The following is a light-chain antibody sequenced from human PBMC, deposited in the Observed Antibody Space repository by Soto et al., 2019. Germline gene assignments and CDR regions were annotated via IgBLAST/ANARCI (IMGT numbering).Light chain of an antibody. J-gene: IGKJ4*01. CDR3: QQYDNWPPLT. Sequence: EIVLTQSPGTLSLSPGERATLSCRASQSVSSSYLAWYQQKPGQAPRLLIYGASSRATGIPDRFSGSGSGTDFTLTISTLQSEDSAVYYCQQYDNWPPLTFGGGTKVDIK. V-gene: IGKV3-20*01. CDR2: GAS. CDR1: QSVSSSY.